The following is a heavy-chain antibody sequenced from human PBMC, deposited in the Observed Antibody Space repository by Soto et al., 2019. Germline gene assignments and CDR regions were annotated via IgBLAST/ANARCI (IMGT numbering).Heavy chain of an antibody. D-gene: IGHD2-2*01. CDR2: ISYDGSNK. CDR3: ARDLGSCISTSCYVAYHGMDV. Sequence: GGSLRLSCAASGFTFSSYGMHWVRQAPGKGLEWVAVISYDGSNKYYADSVKGRFTISRDNSKNTLYLQMNSLRAEDTAVYYCARDLGSCISTSCYVAYHGMDVWGQGTTVTVSS. CDR1: GFTFSSYG. J-gene: IGHJ6*02. V-gene: IGHV3-30-3*01.